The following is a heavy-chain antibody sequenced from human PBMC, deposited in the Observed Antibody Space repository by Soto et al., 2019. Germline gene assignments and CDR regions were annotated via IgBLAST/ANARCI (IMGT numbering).Heavy chain of an antibody. CDR2: IIPIVGTA. CDR3: ARGGVVVITECYFDY. Sequence: SVKVSCKASGGTFSSFAISWVRQAPGQGLEWMGGIIPIVGTANYAQKFQGRVTITADESTSTAYMELSSLRSEDTAVYYCARGGVVVITECYFDYWGQGTLVTVSS. CDR1: GGTFSSFA. V-gene: IGHV1-69*13. D-gene: IGHD3-22*01. J-gene: IGHJ4*02.